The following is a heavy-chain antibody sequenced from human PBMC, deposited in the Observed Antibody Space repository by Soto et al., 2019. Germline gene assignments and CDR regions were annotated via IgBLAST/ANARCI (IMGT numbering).Heavy chain of an antibody. V-gene: IGHV1-18*01. CDR3: ARLCSSPRCLDL. Sequence: QVQLVQSGAEVKKPGASVNVSCKASGYTFTSYGICWVRQAPGQGLEWMGWISGYNGNTNYAQNLQGRVTMTTDTSTSTVYMELRSLRSDATGVYYCARLCSSPRCLDLWGRGNLVIVSS. J-gene: IGHJ2*01. CDR1: GYTFTSYG. D-gene: IGHD2-2*01. CDR2: ISGYNGNT.